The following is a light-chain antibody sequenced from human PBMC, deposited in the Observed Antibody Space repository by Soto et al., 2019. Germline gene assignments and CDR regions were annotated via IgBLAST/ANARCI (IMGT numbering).Light chain of an antibody. V-gene: IGLV2-23*02. CDR1: SSDVGSYNF. Sequence: QSVLTQPPPASGSPGQSVTISCTGTSSDVGSYNFVSWYQQHPGKAPKLMIYEVSKRPSGVSNRFSGSKSGNTASLTISGLQAEDEADYYCCSYAGSSTSPYVFGTGTKVTVL. CDR2: EVS. CDR3: CSYAGSSTSPYV. J-gene: IGLJ1*01.